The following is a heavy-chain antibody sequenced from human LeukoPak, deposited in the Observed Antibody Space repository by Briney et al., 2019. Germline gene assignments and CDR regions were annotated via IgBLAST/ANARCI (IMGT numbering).Heavy chain of an antibody. J-gene: IGHJ4*02. D-gene: IGHD1-1*01. CDR1: GGSFSGYY. Sequence: PSETLSLTCAVYGGSFSGYYWSWIRQPPGKGLEWIGEISHTGDITNYNPSLKSRVTISVDSSKKQFSLKVTSVTAADTGVYYCARVPDITARPCDSWGPGTLVIVSS. CDR2: ISHTGDIT. CDR3: ARVPDITARPCDS. V-gene: IGHV4-34*01.